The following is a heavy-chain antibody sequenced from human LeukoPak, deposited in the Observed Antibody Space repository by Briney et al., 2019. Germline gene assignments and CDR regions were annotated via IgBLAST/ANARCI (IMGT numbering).Heavy chain of an antibody. D-gene: IGHD6-13*01. CDR2: ISSSSSYI. CDR1: GFTFSSYS. Sequence: GGSLRLSCAASGFTFSSYSMNWVRQAPGKGLEWVSSISSSSSYIYYADSVKGRFTISRDNAKNPLYLQMNSLRAEDTAVYYCAREASSSWSYWYFDLWGRGTLVTVSS. V-gene: IGHV3-21*01. J-gene: IGHJ2*01. CDR3: AREASSSWSYWYFDL.